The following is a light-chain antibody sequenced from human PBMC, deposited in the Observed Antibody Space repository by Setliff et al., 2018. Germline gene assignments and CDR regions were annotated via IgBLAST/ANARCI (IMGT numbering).Light chain of an antibody. Sequence: QSVLAHPASVSGSPGQSITISCTGTRSDAGGYNYVSWYQQHPGKVPKLMIYEVSNRPSGVSTRFSVSNSGNTASLTISRLQTEDEADYYCTSYTIRSTEVVGTRTKVTVL. J-gene: IGLJ1*01. V-gene: IGLV2-14*01. CDR3: TSYTIRSTEV. CDR2: EVS. CDR1: RSDAGGYNY.